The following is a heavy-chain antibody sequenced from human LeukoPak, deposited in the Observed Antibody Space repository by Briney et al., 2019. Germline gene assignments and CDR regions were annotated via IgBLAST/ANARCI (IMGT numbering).Heavy chain of an antibody. D-gene: IGHD2-21*02. CDR2: IHSSGGSNT. CDR3: AEDGCGGDCSWYFDL. Sequence: PGGSLRLSCAASGFTFRNYALSWVRQAPGKGLEWVSAIHSSGGSNTYYADSVKGRFTISRDHFKNTLYLQMNSLRAEDTAVYYCAEDGCGGDCSWYFDLWGRGTLVTVSS. V-gene: IGHV3-23*01. CDR1: GFTFRNYA. J-gene: IGHJ2*01.